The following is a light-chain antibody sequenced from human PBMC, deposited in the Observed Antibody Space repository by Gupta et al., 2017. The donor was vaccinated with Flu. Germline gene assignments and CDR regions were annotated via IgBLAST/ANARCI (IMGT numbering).Light chain of an antibody. CDR1: SSNIGAGYD. J-gene: IGLJ3*02. Sequence: QSVLTQPPSVSGATGQRVTISCTGSSSNIGAGYDVHWYQQLPGAAPKLLIYVNSNRPSGVPDRFSGSKSGTSASLAITGLQAEDEGEYYCQSYDSSLSGYWIFGGGTKLTVL. CDR2: VNS. V-gene: IGLV1-40*01. CDR3: QSYDSSLSGYWI.